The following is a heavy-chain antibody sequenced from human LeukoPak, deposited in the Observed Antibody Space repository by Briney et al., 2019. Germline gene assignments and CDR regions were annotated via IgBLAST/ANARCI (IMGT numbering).Heavy chain of an antibody. CDR1: GFTFSSYA. CDR2: ISGSGGST. Sequence: PGGSLRLSCAASGFTFSSYAMSWVRQAPGKGLEWVSAISGSGGSTYYADSVKGRFTISRDNSKNTLYLQMNSLRAEDTAVYYCAKDIASITISGVAGSNNWLDPWGQGTLVTVSS. CDR3: AKDIASITISGVAGSNNWLDP. D-gene: IGHD3-3*01. J-gene: IGHJ5*02. V-gene: IGHV3-23*01.